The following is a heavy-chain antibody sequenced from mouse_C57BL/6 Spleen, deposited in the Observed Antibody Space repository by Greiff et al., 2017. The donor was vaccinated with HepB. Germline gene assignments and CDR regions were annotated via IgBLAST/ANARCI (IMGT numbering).Heavy chain of an antibody. J-gene: IGHJ2*01. CDR1: GFSLSTFGMG. CDR2: IWWDDDK. CDR3: ARPYYDYDFYYFDY. Sequence: QVTLKESGPGILQPSQTLSLTCSFSGFSLSTFGMGVGWIRQPSGKGLEWLAHIWWDDDKYYKPALKSRLTISKDTSKNQVFLKIANVDTADTATYYCARPYYDYDFYYFDYWGQGTTLTVSS. D-gene: IGHD2-4*01. V-gene: IGHV8-8*01.